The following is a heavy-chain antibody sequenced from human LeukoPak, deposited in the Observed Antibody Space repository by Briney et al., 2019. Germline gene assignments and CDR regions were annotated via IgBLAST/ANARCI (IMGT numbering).Heavy chain of an antibody. CDR2: IRYDGSNK. V-gene: IGHV3-30*02. Sequence: GGSLRLSCAASGFTFSSYGMHWVCQAPGKGLEWVAFIRYDGSNKYYADSVKGRFTISRDNSKNTLYLQMNSLRAEDTAVYYCAKISTYSSSIHYFDYWGQGTLVTVSS. D-gene: IGHD6-6*01. CDR1: GFTFSSYG. CDR3: AKISTYSSSIHYFDY. J-gene: IGHJ4*02.